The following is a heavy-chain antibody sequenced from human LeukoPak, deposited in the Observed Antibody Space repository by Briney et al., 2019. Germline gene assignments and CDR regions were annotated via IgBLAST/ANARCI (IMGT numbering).Heavy chain of an antibody. CDR2: VYYSGST. D-gene: IGHD6-13*01. V-gene: IGHV4-59*01. CDR1: GGSMTGYY. J-gene: IGHJ3*02. CDR3: ARVNSSSWYGAFDI. Sequence: SETLSLTCTVSGGSMTGYYWSWIRQSPGKGLEWIAYVYYSGSTNYNPSLKSRVTVSLDTSKSQFSLNVSPVTAADTAVYYCARVNSSSWYGAFDIWGQGTMVTVSS.